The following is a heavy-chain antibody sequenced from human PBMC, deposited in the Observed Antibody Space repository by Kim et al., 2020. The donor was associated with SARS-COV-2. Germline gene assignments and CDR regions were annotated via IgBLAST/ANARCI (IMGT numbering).Heavy chain of an antibody. CDR1: GYSFTNYW. J-gene: IGHJ4*02. D-gene: IGHD2-2*01. CDR3: ARCGGYCSSSSCYFGWFHT. V-gene: IGHV5-51*01. CDR2: IYPGDSDT. Sequence: GESLKISCQGSGYSFTNYWIGWVRQMPGKGLEWMGIIYPGDSDTRYSPSFQGQVTISVDKSITTAYLQWSSLKASDTAIYYCARCGGYCSSSSCYFGWFHTWGQGTLVTVSS.